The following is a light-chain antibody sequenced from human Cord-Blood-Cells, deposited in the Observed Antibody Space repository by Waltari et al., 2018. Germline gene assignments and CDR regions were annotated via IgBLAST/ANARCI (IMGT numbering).Light chain of an antibody. Sequence: DIQMTQSPSPLSASVGDSVTITCRASQSISSWLSWYKQKPGKAPKLLIYDASSLESGVPSRFSGSGSGTEFTLTISSLQPDDFATYYCQQYNSYSPWTFGQGTKVEIK. J-gene: IGKJ1*01. V-gene: IGKV1-5*01. CDR3: QQYNSYSPWT. CDR1: QSISSW. CDR2: DAS.